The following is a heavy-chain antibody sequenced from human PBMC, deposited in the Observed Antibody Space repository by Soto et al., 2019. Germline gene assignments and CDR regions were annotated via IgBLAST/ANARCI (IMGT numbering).Heavy chain of an antibody. D-gene: IGHD1-7*01. CDR2: ISSRSTYI. Sequence: GGSLRLSCAASGFTFTTYSMNWVRQAPGKGLEWVSCISSRSTYIYYADSVKGRFTISRDNAKNSLYLQMNSLRAEDTAVYYCTRDSAGTTQSVRFDPWGQETLVTVSS. V-gene: IGHV3-21*01. J-gene: IGHJ5*02. CDR1: GFTFTTYS. CDR3: TRDSAGTTQSVRFDP.